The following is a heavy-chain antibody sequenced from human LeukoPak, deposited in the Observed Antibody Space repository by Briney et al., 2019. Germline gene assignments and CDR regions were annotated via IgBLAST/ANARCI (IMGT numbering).Heavy chain of an antibody. Sequence: PGRSLRLSCAASGFTFSTYGMHWVRQAPGKGLEWVAVISYDGSNKYYADSVKGRFTISRDNSKNTLYLQMNSLGAEDTAVYYCAVGGRYCSSTSCYSPFDYWGQGTLVTVSS. D-gene: IGHD2-2*01. J-gene: IGHJ4*02. CDR1: GFTFSTYG. CDR2: ISYDGSNK. CDR3: AVGGRYCSSTSCYSPFDY. V-gene: IGHV3-30*03.